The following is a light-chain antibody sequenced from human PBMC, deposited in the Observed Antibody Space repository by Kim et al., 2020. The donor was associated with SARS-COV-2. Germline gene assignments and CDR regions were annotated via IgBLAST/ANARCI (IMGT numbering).Light chain of an antibody. J-gene: IGKJ2*03. Sequence: DIVMSQTTLSLPVNCGEPASITCRSIPSLLGRDDGNTHMDWYLQKTGQSPQLLIYQLSYRASRVTDRFSGSGSGTEFTLKISRVEAEDVRVSYCMQRIEFPYSFGQGTKLVI. V-gene: IGKV2-40*01. CDR3: MQRIEFPYS. CDR1: PSLLGRDDGNTH. CDR2: QLS.